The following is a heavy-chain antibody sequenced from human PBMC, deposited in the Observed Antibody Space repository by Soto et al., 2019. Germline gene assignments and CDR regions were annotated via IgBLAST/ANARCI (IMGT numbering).Heavy chain of an antibody. D-gene: IGHD6-13*01. CDR2: IYYSWST. J-gene: IGHJ6*02. V-gene: IGHV4-31*03. CDR1: GGSISSGGYY. Sequence: PSETLSLTCTVSGGSISSGGYYWSWIRQHPGKGLEWIGYIYYSWSTYYNPSLKSRVTISVDTSKNQFSLKLSSVTAADTAVYYCARNPIAAAGTVLDYGMDVWGQGTTVTVSS. CDR3: ARNPIAAAGTVLDYGMDV.